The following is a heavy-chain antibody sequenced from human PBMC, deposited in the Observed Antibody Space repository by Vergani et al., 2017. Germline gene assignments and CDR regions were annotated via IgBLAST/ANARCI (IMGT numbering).Heavy chain of an antibody. CDR3: ARGILTRPVDY. D-gene: IGHD2-15*01. CDR1: GGSISSGSYY. CDR2: IYTSGST. J-gene: IGHJ4*02. V-gene: IGHV4-61*02. Sequence: QVQLQESGPGLVKPSQTLSLTCTVSGGSISSGSYYWSWIRQPAGTGLEWIGRIYTSGSTNYNPSLKSRVTISVDTSKNQFSLKLSSVTAADTAVYYCARGILTRPVDYWGQGTLVTVSS.